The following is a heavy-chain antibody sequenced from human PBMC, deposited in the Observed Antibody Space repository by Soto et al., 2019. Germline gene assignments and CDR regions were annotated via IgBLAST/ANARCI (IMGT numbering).Heavy chain of an antibody. Sequence: GGSLRLSCAASGFTFSTYGMHWVRQAPGKGLEWVAVISYDGSNKYYADSVKGRFTISRDNSKNTLYLQMNSLRAEDTAVYYCAKERVTEGGYDYYYYHGMDVWGQGTTVTVSS. CDR3: AKERVTEGGYDYYYYHGMDV. D-gene: IGHD5-12*01. CDR1: GFTFSTYG. J-gene: IGHJ6*02. CDR2: ISYDGSNK. V-gene: IGHV3-30*18.